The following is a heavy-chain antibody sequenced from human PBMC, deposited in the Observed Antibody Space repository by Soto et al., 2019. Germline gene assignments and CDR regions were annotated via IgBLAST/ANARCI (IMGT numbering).Heavy chain of an antibody. J-gene: IGHJ4*02. Sequence: QVQLVESGGGVAQPGRSLRLSCAASGFSFSTYGMHWVRQAPVKGLEWVAVIWYDGSNKYYADSVKGRFTISRDNSKNTLYLQMNSLRAEDTAVYYCARDDCSGGRCYPDYWGQGTLVIVSS. D-gene: IGHD2-15*01. CDR1: GFSFSTYG. V-gene: IGHV3-33*01. CDR3: ARDDCSGGRCYPDY. CDR2: IWYDGSNK.